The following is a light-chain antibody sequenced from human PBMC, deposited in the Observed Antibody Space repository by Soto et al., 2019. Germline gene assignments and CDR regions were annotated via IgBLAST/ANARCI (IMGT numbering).Light chain of an antibody. CDR1: QSVSSSY. CDR2: AAS. CDR3: QQYGSSPYT. J-gene: IGKJ2*01. V-gene: IGKV3-20*01. Sequence: EIVLTQSPGTLSLSPGERATLSCRASQSVSSSYLAWYQQKPGQAPRLLIDAASSRATGIPDRFSGSGSGTDFTLTISRLEPDDFAVYYCQQYGSSPYTFGQGTKLEIK.